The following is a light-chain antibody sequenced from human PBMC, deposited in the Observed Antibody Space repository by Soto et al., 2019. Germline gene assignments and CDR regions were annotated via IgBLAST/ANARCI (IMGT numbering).Light chain of an antibody. CDR3: QQYGSSPLT. V-gene: IGKV3-20*01. CDR2: DAF. J-gene: IGKJ5*01. CDR1: RSLDSGQ. Sequence: EIVLTQSPGTLSLSPGESATLSCRASRSLDSGQLAWYQQKVGRAPRLLIHDAFMRATGIPDRFSGSGSATDFTLTISRLEPEDFALYYCQQYGSSPLTFGQGTRLEIK.